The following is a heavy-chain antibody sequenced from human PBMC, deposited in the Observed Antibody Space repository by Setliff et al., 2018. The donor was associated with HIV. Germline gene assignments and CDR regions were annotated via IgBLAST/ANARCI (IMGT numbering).Heavy chain of an antibody. CDR3: ARTHYSFNLLEYYYYYYMDV. Sequence: SVKVSCKASGGTFSSYAISWVRQAPGQGLEWMGGIIPIFGTANYAQKFQGRVTITADESTSTAYMELSSLRSEDTAVYYCARTHYSFNLLEYYYYYYMDVWGKGTTVTVSS. V-gene: IGHV1-69*13. J-gene: IGHJ6*03. D-gene: IGHD4-4*01. CDR1: GGTFSSYA. CDR2: IIPIFGTA.